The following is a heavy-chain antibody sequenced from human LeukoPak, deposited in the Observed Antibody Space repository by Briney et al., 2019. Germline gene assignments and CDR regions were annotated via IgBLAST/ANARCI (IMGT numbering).Heavy chain of an antibody. V-gene: IGHV1-69*05. CDR1: GGTFSSCA. Sequence: SVKVSCKASGGTFSSCAISWVRQAPGQGLEWMGGIIPIFGTANYAQKFQGRVTITTDESTSTAYMELSSLRSEDTAVYYCARGGEMATIYNWFDPWGQGTLVTVSS. J-gene: IGHJ5*02. D-gene: IGHD5-24*01. CDR3: ARGGEMATIYNWFDP. CDR2: IIPIFGTA.